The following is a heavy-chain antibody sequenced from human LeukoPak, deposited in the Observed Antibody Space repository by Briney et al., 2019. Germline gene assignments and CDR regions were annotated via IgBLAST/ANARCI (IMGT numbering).Heavy chain of an antibody. CDR3: AKSRIAVAGQFDY. D-gene: IGHD6-19*01. Sequence: GGSLRLSCAASGFTFDDYAMHWVRQAPGKGLEWVSGISWNSGSIGYADSVKGRFTISRDSAKNSLYLQMNSLRPEDKALYYCAKSRIAVAGQFDYWGQGTLVTVSS. CDR1: GFTFDDYA. J-gene: IGHJ4*02. CDR2: ISWNSGSI. V-gene: IGHV3-9*01.